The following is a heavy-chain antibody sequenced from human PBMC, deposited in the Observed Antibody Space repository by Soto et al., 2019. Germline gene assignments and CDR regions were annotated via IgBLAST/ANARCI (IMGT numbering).Heavy chain of an antibody. CDR2: ISAYNGNT. CDR1: GYTFTSYC. D-gene: IGHD5-12*01. J-gene: IGHJ4*02. V-gene: IGHV1-18*01. CDR3: ARDFVDIVATIRGGGY. Sequence: GASVKVSCKASGYTFTSYCISWVRQAPGQGLEWMGWISAYNGNTNYAQKLQGRVTMTTDTSTSTAYMELRSLRSDDTAVYYCARDFVDIVATIRGGGYWGQGTLVTVS.